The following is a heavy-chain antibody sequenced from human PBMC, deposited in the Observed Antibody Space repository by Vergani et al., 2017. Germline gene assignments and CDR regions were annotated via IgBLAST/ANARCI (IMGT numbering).Heavy chain of an antibody. D-gene: IGHD2-2*01. CDR1: GFTFSSYA. J-gene: IGHJ6*02. CDR2: ISGSGGNT. V-gene: IGHV3-23*01. Sequence: EVHLLESGGGLRQPGGSLRLSCAASGFTFSSYAMSWVRQVPGKGLEWVSGISGSGGNTYYANSVKGRFTISRDNSKNTLYLQMNSLRADDTAVYYCAKGVYCSSTSCYEGRGYYYGMGVWGQGP. CDR3: AKGVYCSSTSCYEGRGYYYGMGV.